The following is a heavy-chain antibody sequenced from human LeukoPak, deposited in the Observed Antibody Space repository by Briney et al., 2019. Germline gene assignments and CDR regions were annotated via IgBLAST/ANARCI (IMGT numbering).Heavy chain of an antibody. Sequence: SGGSLRLSCAASGFTFSDYYMSWIRQPAGKGLEWIGRIYTSGSTNYNPSLKSRVTMSVDTSKNQFSLKLSSVTAADTAVYYCARDVPTARDTAMVTDYWGQGTLVTVSS. J-gene: IGHJ4*02. CDR1: GFTFSDYY. D-gene: IGHD5-18*01. V-gene: IGHV4-4*07. CDR2: IYTSGST. CDR3: ARDVPTARDTAMVTDY.